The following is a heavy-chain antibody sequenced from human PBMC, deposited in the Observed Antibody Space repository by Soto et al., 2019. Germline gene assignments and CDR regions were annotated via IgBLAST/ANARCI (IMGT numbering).Heavy chain of an antibody. Sequence: EVDLVESGGGLVKPGGSLRLSCAASGFTFDSHGMNWVRQAPGKGLAWISSISGSGNYIYYADSVKGRLTISRDNAENSLLLQMNSLSAEDTAVYYCAREKTSSSSYCYGMDVWCQGNKVTVSS. V-gene: IGHV3-21*01. CDR1: GFTFDSHG. CDR3: AREKTSSSSYCYGMDV. J-gene: IGHJ6*02. D-gene: IGHD6-6*01. CDR2: ISGSGNYI.